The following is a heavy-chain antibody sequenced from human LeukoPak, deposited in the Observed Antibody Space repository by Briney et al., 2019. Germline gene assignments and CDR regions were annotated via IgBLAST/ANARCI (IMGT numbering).Heavy chain of an antibody. CDR1: GFTFSSYW. CDR3: ARDGFNYSPFDY. D-gene: IGHD5-24*01. J-gene: IGHJ4*02. Sequence: GGSLRLSCAASGFTFSSYWMSWVRQAPGKGLEWISYISSSSSRIYYADSVRGRFSISRDNTKNSLSLHLSSLRAEDTGVYYCARDGFNYSPFDYWGQGALVTVSS. V-gene: IGHV3-48*04. CDR2: ISSSSSRI.